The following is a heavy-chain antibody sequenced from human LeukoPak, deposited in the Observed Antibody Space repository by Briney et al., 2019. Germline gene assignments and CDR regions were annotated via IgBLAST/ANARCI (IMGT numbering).Heavy chain of an antibody. CDR1: GGSISSYY. J-gene: IGHJ4*02. CDR3: ARRLYSNYVYYFDY. CDR2: IYYSGST. Sequence: SETLSLTCTVSGGSISSYYWSWIRQPPGKGLEWIGYIYYSGSTNYNPSLKSRVTIPVDTSKNQFSLKLSSVTAADTAVYYCARRLYSNYVYYFDYWGQGTLVTVSS. D-gene: IGHD4-11*01. V-gene: IGHV4-59*08.